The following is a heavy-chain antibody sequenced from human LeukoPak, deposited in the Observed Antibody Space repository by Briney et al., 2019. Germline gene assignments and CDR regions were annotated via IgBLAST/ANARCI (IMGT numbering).Heavy chain of an antibody. Sequence: GGSLRLSCVASGFTFSSYWMSWVRQAPGKGLEWVANIKQDGSEKYYVDSVKGRFTISRDNAKNSLYLQMNSLRAEDTAVYYCARVLRRGYPSYYFDYWGQGTLVTVSS. D-gene: IGHD2-15*01. CDR3: ARVLRRGYPSYYFDY. V-gene: IGHV3-7*01. J-gene: IGHJ4*02. CDR1: GFTFSSYW. CDR2: IKQDGSEK.